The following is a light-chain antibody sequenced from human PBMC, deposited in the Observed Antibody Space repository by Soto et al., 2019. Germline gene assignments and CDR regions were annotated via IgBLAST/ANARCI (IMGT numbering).Light chain of an antibody. V-gene: IGLV2-14*03. CDR1: SSDVGVYDF. Sequence: QSALTQPASVSGSPGQSSTISCTGTSSDVGVYDFVSWYQQHPGKAPKLMIYDVSNRPAGVSNRFSGSKSGNTASLTISGVQAEDAADYYCSSYTTSTTRVFGGGTKLTVL. CDR2: DVS. J-gene: IGLJ3*02. CDR3: SSYTTSTTRV.